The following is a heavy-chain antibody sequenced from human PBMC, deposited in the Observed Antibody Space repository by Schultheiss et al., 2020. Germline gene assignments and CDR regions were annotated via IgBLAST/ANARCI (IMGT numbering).Heavy chain of an antibody. CDR1: GGSISSGSYY. V-gene: IGHV4-61*02. Sequence: SETLSLTCTVSGGSISSGSYYWSWIRQPAGKGLEWIGRIYTSGSTNYNPSLKSRVTISVDTSKNQFSLKLSSVTAADTAVYYCARASMTAVGDSFDFWGQGTLVTVSS. CDR3: ARASMTAVGDSFDF. J-gene: IGHJ4*02. CDR2: IYTSGST. D-gene: IGHD3-22*01.